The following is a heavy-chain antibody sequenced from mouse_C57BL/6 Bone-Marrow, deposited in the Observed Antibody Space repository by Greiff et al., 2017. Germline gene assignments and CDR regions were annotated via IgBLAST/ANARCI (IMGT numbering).Heavy chain of an antibody. V-gene: IGHV5-4*01. CDR3: AREDYGSSQFAY. D-gene: IGHD1-1*01. J-gene: IGHJ3*01. CDR1: GFTFSSYA. Sequence: EVQVVESGGGLVKPGGSLKLSCAASGFTFSSYAMSWVRQTPEERLEWVATISDCGSYTYYPDNVKGRFTISRDNANNNLYLQLSHLKSADTAMYYCAREDYGSSQFAYWGQGTLVTGSA. CDR2: ISDCGSYT.